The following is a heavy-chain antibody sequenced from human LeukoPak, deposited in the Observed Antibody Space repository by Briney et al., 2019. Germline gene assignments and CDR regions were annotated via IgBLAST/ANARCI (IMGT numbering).Heavy chain of an antibody. CDR1: GDSVSSNSAA. D-gene: IGHD6-6*01. V-gene: IGHV6-1*01. J-gene: IGHJ6*02. CDR3: ASTYRAAARLAYYGMDV. CDR2: TYYRSKWYS. Sequence: SQTLSLTCAISGDSVSSNSAAWNWIRQSPSRGLEWLGRTYYRSKWYSDYAVSVKSRMTINADTSKNQFSLQLNSVTPGDTAVYYCASTYRAAARLAYYGMDVWGQGTTVAVSS.